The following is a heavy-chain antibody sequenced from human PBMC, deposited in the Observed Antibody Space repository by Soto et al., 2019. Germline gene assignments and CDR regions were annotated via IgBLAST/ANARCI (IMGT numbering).Heavy chain of an antibody. Sequence: ASVKVSCKASGYTFSTSGMSWLRQAPGQGLEWMGWISTYNGDTNDAPKFQDRVTMTSDTSTSTVYMELRSLRAEDTAMYYCARDYSSLSDLDYWGQGTLVTVSS. J-gene: IGHJ4*02. CDR1: GYTFSTSG. CDR2: ISTYNGDT. V-gene: IGHV1-18*01. D-gene: IGHD6-6*01. CDR3: ARDYSSLSDLDY.